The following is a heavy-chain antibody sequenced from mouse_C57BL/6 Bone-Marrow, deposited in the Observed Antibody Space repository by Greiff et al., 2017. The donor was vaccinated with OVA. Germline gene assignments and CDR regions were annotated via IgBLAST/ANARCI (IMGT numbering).Heavy chain of an antibody. CDR1: GFTFSSYG. CDR2: ISSGGSYT. Sequence: EVQLVESGGDLVKPGGSLKLSCAASGFTFSSYGMSWVRQTPDKRLEWVATISSGGSYTYYPDSVKGRFTISRDNAKNTLYRQMSSLKSEDTAMYYCARLGGNYGFDYWGQGTTLTVSS. D-gene: IGHD2-1*01. J-gene: IGHJ2*01. V-gene: IGHV5-6*01. CDR3: ARLGGNYGFDY.